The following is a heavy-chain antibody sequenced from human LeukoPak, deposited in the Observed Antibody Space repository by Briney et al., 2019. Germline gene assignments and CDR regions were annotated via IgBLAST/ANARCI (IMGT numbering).Heavy chain of an antibody. CDR1: GFTFSSYA. CDR2: ISGSGGST. D-gene: IGHD6-6*01. V-gene: IGHV3-23*01. CDR3: AKYIGIAARPTTREEYYFDY. J-gene: IGHJ4*02. Sequence: GGSLRLSCAASGFTFSSYAMSWVRQAPGKGLEWVSAISGSGGSTYYADSVKGRFTISRDNSKNTLYLQMNSLRAEDTAVYYCAKYIGIAARPTTREEYYFDYWGQGTLVTVSS.